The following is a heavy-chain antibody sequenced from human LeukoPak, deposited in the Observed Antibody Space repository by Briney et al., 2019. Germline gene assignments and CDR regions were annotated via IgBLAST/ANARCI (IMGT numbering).Heavy chain of an antibody. CDR2: INPNSGGT. J-gene: IGHJ3*02. V-gene: IGHV1-2*02. CDR1: GYTFTGYY. CDR3: ARDVPGIDYVDASDI. Sequence: GASVKVSCKASGYTFTGYYMHWVRQAPGQGREWMGWINPNSGGTNYAQKCQGRVAMTRGTAISTDYMDLSRLTSDDMAVYYCARDVPGIDYVDASDIWGQGTMVTVSS. D-gene: IGHD4-17*01.